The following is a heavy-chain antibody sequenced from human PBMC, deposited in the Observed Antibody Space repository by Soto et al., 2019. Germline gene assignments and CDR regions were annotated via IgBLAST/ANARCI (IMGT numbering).Heavy chain of an antibody. CDR3: ARDRGSSWYLPAYYYYYYGMDV. D-gene: IGHD6-13*01. V-gene: IGHV3-30-3*01. CDR1: GFTFSSYA. CDR2: ISYDGSNK. Sequence: GGSLRLSCAASGFTFSSYAMHWVRQAPGKGLEWVAVISYDGSNKYYADSVKGRFTISRDNSKNTLYLQMNSLRAEDTAVYYCARDRGSSWYLPAYYYYYYGMDVWGQGTTVTVSS. J-gene: IGHJ6*02.